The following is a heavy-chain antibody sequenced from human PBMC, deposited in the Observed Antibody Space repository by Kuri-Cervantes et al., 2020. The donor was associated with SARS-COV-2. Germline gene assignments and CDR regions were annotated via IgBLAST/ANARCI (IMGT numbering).Heavy chain of an antibody. CDR2: IKQDGSEE. CDR3: ARASFAFWSGYYTGYYLDF. J-gene: IGHJ4*02. D-gene: IGHD3-3*01. CDR1: GFTFSNAW. Sequence: GESLKISCAASGFTFSNAWMSWVRQAPGKGLEWVANIKQDGSEEYYVDSVKGRFTISRDNAKKSLFLQMNSLRAEDTAVYYCARASFAFWSGYYTGYYLDFWGQGALVTVSS. V-gene: IGHV3-7*01.